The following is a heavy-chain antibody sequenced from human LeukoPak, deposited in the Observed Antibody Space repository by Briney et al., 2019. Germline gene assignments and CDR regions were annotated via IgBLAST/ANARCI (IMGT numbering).Heavy chain of an antibody. J-gene: IGHJ4*02. D-gene: IGHD4-17*01. V-gene: IGHV4-39*07. CDR1: GGSISSSSYY. CDR3: ARDPAVTNYFDY. Sequence: SETLSLTCTVSGGSISSSSYYWGWIRQPPGKGLEWIGSIYYSGSTYYNPSLKSRVTISVGTSKNQFSLKLSSVTAADTAVYYCARDPAVTNYFDYWGQGTLVTVSS. CDR2: IYYSGST.